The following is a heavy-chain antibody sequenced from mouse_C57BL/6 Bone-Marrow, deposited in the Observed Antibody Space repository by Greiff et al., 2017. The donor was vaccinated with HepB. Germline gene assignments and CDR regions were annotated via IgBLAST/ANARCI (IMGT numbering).Heavy chain of an antibody. J-gene: IGHJ2*01. V-gene: IGHV3-6*01. CDR3: ATSYYSNPYYFDY. Sequence: DVQLQESGPGLVKPSQSLSLTCSVTGYSITSGYYWNWIRQFPGNKLEWMGYISYDGSNNYNPSLKNRISITRDTSKNQFFLKLNSVTTEDTATYYCATSYYSNPYYFDYWGQGTTLTVSS. CDR2: ISYDGSN. D-gene: IGHD2-5*01. CDR1: GYSITSGYY.